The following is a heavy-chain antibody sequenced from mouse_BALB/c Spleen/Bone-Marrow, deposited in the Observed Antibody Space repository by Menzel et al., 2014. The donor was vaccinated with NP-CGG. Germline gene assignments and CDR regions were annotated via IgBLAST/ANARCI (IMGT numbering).Heavy chain of an antibody. V-gene: IGHV1-77*01. J-gene: IGHJ3*01. CDR1: GYTFTDYY. CDR2: IYPGSGNT. Sequence: VQLQQSGAELARPGTSVKLSCKASGYTFTDYYINWVKQRTGQGLEWIGEIYPGSGNTYYNEKFKGKATLTADKSSSTVNIHLSSLTSEDSAVYFCARDLYGNYEGFDYWGQGTLVTVSA. D-gene: IGHD2-1*01. CDR3: ARDLYGNYEGFDY.